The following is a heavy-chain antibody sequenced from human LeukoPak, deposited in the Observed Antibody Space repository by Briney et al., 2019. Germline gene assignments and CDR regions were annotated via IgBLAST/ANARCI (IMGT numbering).Heavy chain of an antibody. V-gene: IGHV6-1*01. CDR2: AYYRSTWYN. D-gene: IGHD2-2*01. J-gene: IGHJ5*02. Sequence: SQTLSLTCAISGDSVSSNSVTWNWIRQSPSRGLEWLGRAYYRSTWYNDYAVSVRGRITVNPDTSENQFSLHLNSVTPEDTAVYYCARRLTQYDCFDPWGQGILVTVSS. CDR1: GDSVSSNSVT. CDR3: ARRLTQYDCFDP.